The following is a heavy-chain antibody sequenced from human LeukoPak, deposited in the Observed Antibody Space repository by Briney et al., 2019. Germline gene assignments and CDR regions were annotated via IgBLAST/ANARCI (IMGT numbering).Heavy chain of an antibody. V-gene: IGHV4-39*07. D-gene: IGHD3-10*01. J-gene: IGHJ5*01. CDR1: GGSISSTTYY. CDR2: FYYSDST. CDR3: ARRRRKLLWFGGSGWFDP. Sequence: SETLSLTCTVSGGSISSTTYYWGWIRQPPGKGLEWIGTFYYSDSTYYNPSLNSRVTISVDTSKNQFSLKLSSVTAADTAVYYCARRRRKLLWFGGSGWFDPWGQGTLVTVSS.